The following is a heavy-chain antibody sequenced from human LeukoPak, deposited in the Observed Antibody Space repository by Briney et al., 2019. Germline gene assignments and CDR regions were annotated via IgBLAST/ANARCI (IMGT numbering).Heavy chain of an antibody. V-gene: IGHV3-7*01. D-gene: IGHD2-8*01. CDR3: ARVMVQLSFDY. Sequence: GGSLRLSCAASGFTLSSHWMNWVRQAPGKGLEWVADIKQDGSEKYYVGSVKGRFTISRDNAKNSMYLQMNSLRAEDTAVYYCARVMVQLSFDYWGQGTLVTVSS. CDR1: GFTLSSHW. CDR2: IKQDGSEK. J-gene: IGHJ4*02.